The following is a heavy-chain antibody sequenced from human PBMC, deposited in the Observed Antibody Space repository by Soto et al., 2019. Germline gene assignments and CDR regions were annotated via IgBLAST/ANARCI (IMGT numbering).Heavy chain of an antibody. CDR2: INPNSGGT. CDR1: GYTFTGYY. Sequence: GASVKVSCKASGYTFTGYYMHWVRQAPGQGLEWMGWINPNSGGTNYAQKFQGWVTMTRDTSISTAYMELSRLRSDDTAVYYCARDHLIAVAGRIYYYYYGMDVWGQGTTVTVSS. J-gene: IGHJ6*02. D-gene: IGHD6-19*01. V-gene: IGHV1-2*04. CDR3: ARDHLIAVAGRIYYYYYGMDV.